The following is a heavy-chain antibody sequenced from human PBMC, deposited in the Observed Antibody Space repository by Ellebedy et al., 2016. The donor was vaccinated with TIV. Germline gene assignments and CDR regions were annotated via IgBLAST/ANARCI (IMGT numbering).Heavy chain of an antibody. D-gene: IGHD6-25*01. CDR1: GFTFNSYG. V-gene: IGHV3-23*01. J-gene: IGHJ4*02. CDR2: INDNGGVT. CDR3: AKSLRSGAYCFDY. Sequence: GESLKISCAASGFTFNSYGMTWVRQAPEKGLEWVSSINDNGGVTRYADSVKGRFTVSRDNSKNTVFLQMNSLRVEDTAVYYCAKSLRSGAYCFDYWGQGTLVIVSS.